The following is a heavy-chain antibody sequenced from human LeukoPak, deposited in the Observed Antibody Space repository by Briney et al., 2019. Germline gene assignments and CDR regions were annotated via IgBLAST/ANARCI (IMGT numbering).Heavy chain of an antibody. Sequence: GGSLRLSCAASGFTFSGYGMIWVRQAPGKGPEWVSGISGSGSSTYYADSVRGRFTISRDNSKNALYLQMNSLRAEDTAVYYCAKEIHDSSGYYSYFDYLGQGTLVTVSS. V-gene: IGHV3-23*01. D-gene: IGHD3-22*01. CDR1: GFTFSGYG. J-gene: IGHJ4*02. CDR3: AKEIHDSSGYYSYFDY. CDR2: ISGSGSST.